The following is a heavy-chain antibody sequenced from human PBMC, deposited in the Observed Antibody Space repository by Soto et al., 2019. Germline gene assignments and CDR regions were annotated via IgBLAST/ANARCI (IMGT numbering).Heavy chain of an antibody. CDR1: GGSISSYY. CDR2: IYYSGST. V-gene: IGHV4-59*01. D-gene: IGHD6-13*01. Sequence: PSETLSLTCTVSGGSISSYYWSWIRQPPGKGLEWIGYIYYSGSTNYNPSLKSRVTISVDTSKNQFSLKLSSVTAADAAVYYCATTPISSSWYTNSEICFDYWGQGTLVTVSS. CDR3: ATTPISSSWYTNSEICFDY. J-gene: IGHJ4*02.